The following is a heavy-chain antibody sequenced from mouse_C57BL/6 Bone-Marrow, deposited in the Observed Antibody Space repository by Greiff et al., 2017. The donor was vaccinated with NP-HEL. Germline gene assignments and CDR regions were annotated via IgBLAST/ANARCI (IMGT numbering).Heavy chain of an antibody. CDR2: ISSGGSYT. J-gene: IGHJ1*03. CDR1: GFTFSSYG. Sequence: DVHLVESGGDLVKPGGSLKLSCAASGFTFSSYGMSWVRQTPDKRLEWVATISSGGSYTYYPDSVKGRFTISRDNAKNTLYLQMSSLKSEDTAMYYCARQRLYGSSPRYFDVWGTGTTVTVSS. CDR3: ARQRLYGSSPRYFDV. D-gene: IGHD1-1*01. V-gene: IGHV5-6*01.